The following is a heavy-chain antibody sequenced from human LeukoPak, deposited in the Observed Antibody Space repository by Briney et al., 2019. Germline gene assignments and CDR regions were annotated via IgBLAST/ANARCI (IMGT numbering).Heavy chain of an antibody. J-gene: IGHJ4*02. D-gene: IGHD2-15*01. CDR2: SSSSGINT. Sequence: PGGSLRLSCAASGFTFSSYAVTWVRQAPGKGLEWVSASSSSGINTYYADSVKGRFTISRDNPKNTLYLQMNSLRAEDTAVYYCAKGLQALGYCSGGSCYLFDYWGQGALVTVSS. CDR1: GFTFSSYA. V-gene: IGHV3-23*01. CDR3: AKGLQALGYCSGGSCYLFDY.